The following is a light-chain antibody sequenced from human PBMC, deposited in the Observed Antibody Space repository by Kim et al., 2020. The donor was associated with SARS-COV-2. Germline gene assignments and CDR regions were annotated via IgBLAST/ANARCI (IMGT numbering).Light chain of an antibody. Sequence: AAVGDRVTISCRASQSVSTWLAWYQQKRGKAPQLLIHGASTLENGVPSRYSGSGSGTELTLTISSLQPDDFATYYCQQYHTYPVTFGGGTNWRS. CDR2: GAS. V-gene: IGKV1-5*01. CDR1: QSVSTW. CDR3: QQYHTYPVT. J-gene: IGKJ4*01.